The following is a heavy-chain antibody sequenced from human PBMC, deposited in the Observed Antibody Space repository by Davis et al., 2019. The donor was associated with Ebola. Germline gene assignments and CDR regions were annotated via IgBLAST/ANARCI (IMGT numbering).Heavy chain of an antibody. J-gene: IGHJ4*02. CDR3: ARSSYQPDY. Sequence: GESLKISCAASGFTFSSSWMHWVRQAPGKGLVWVSRIKTDGSETTHADSVKGRFTISRDNAKNTLYLQMNSLRAEDTAVYYCARSSYQPDYWGQGTLVTVSS. CDR1: GFTFSSSW. D-gene: IGHD2-2*01. CDR2: IKTDGSET. V-gene: IGHV3-74*01.